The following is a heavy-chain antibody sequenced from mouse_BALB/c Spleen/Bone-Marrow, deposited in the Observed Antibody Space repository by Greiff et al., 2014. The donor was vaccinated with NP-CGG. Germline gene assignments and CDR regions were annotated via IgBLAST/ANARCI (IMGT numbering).Heavy chain of an antibody. CDR3: AYGSSYDYFDY. D-gene: IGHD1-1*01. CDR1: GFNIKDTY. Sequence: EVMLVESGAELVKPGASVKLSCTASGFNIKDTYMHWVKQRPEQGLEWIGRIDPANGNTKYDPKFQGKATITADTSSNTAYTQLSSLTSEDTAVYYCAYGSSYDYFDYWGQGTTLTVSS. CDR2: IDPANGNT. J-gene: IGHJ2*01. V-gene: IGHV14-3*02.